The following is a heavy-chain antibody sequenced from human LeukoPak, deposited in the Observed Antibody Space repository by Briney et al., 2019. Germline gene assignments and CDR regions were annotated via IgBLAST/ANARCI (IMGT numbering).Heavy chain of an antibody. CDR2: INTNTGNP. D-gene: IGHD6-19*01. Sequence: ASVKVSCKAPGYTFTSYAMNWVRQAPGQGLEWMGWINTNTGNPTYAQGFTGRFVFSLDTSVSTAYLQISSLKAEDTAVYYCARDLRIAVAGNWFDPWGQGTLVTVSS. J-gene: IGHJ5*02. CDR3: ARDLRIAVAGNWFDP. V-gene: IGHV7-4-1*02. CDR1: GYTFTSYA.